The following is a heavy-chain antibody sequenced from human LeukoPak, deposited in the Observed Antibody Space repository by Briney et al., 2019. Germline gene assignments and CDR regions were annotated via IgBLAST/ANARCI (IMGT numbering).Heavy chain of an antibody. V-gene: IGHV3-21*01. CDR3: ARDKVSVIPALDY. Sequence: PGGSLRLSCEASGFTSSNHNMNWVRQAPGKGLEWVSSINSRSNYIYYADSVKGRFTISRDNAKESLYLQMNSLRAEDTALYFCARDKVSVIPALDYWGQGTLVIASS. CDR2: INSRSNYI. J-gene: IGHJ4*02. CDR1: GFTSSNHN. D-gene: IGHD2/OR15-2a*01.